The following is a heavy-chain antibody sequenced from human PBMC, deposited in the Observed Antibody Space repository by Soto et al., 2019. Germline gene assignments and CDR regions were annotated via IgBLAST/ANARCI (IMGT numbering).Heavy chain of an antibody. CDR2: ISGSGGST. D-gene: IGHD6-13*01. J-gene: IGHJ5*02. Sequence: GGSLRLSCAASGFTVSSNYMSWVRQAPGKGLEWVSVISGSGGSTYYADSVKGRFTISRDNSKNTLYLQMNSLRAEDTAVYYCAKPAAAGTFWFDPWGQGTLVTVSS. CDR1: GFTVSSNY. CDR3: AKPAAAGTFWFDP. V-gene: IGHV3-23*01.